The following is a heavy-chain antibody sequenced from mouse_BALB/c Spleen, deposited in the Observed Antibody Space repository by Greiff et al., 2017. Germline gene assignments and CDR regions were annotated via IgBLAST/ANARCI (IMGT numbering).Heavy chain of an antibody. V-gene: IGHV14-1*02. J-gene: IGHJ2*01. D-gene: IGHD5-2*01. CDR3: ARGGIRGGFDS. CDR1: GFNIKDYY. CDR2: IDPENGNT. Sequence: VQLKQSGAELVRPGALVKLSCKASGFNIKDYYMHWVKQRPEQGLEWIGWIDPENGNTIYDPKFQGKASITADTSSNTAYLQLSSLTSEDTAVYYCARGGIRGGFDSWGQGTTLTVSS.